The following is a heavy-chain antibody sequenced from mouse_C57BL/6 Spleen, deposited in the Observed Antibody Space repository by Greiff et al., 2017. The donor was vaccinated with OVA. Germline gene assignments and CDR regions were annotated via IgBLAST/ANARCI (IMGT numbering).Heavy chain of an antibody. D-gene: IGHD1-1*01. CDR3: AREHYGSSSFAY. V-gene: IGHV1-55*01. CDR1: GYTFTSYW. J-gene: IGHJ3*01. Sequence: VQLQQSGAELVKPGASVKMSCKASGYTFTSYWITWVKQRPGQGLEWIGDIYPGSGSTNYNEKFKSKATLTVDTSSSTAYMQLSSLTSEDSAVYYCAREHYGSSSFAYWGQGTLVTVSA. CDR2: IYPGSGST.